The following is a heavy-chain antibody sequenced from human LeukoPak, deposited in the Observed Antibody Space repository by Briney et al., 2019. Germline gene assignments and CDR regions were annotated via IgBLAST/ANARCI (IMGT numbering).Heavy chain of an antibody. J-gene: IGHJ4*02. D-gene: IGHD4-17*01. V-gene: IGHV3-48*04. CDR3: ARDLDYAFDY. CDR1: GFTFSNFA. CDR2: ISGSSRTI. Sequence: GGSLRLSCAASGFTFSNFATTWVRQAPGKGPEWVSYISGSSRTIYYADSVKGRFTISRDNAKNSLYLQMNSLRAEDTAIYYGARDLDYAFDYWGQGTLVTVSS.